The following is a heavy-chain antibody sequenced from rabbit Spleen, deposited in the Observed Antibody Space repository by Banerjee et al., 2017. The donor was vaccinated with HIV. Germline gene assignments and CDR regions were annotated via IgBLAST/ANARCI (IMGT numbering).Heavy chain of an antibody. J-gene: IGHJ4*01. CDR1: GVSFSINSY. Sequence: QSLEESGGDLVKPGASLTLTCTASGVSFSINSYMCWVRQAPGKGLELIACIDTSSGETAYASWAKGRFPISKTSSTTVTLQMTSLTAADTATYFCARDGAGGSYFALWGPGTLVTVS. CDR3: ARDGAGGSYFAL. V-gene: IGHV1S40*01. D-gene: IGHD8-1*01. CDR2: IDTSSGET.